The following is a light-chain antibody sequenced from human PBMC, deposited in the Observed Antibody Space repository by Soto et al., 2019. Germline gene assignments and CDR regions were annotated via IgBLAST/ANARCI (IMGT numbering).Light chain of an antibody. Sequence: EIVMTQSPATLSVSLGERATLSCRASQSVSSNLAWYKQKPGQPPSLLIYGASARATGIPARFSGSGSGTEFTLTISSLQSEDFAVYYCQQRGNWPSFGGGTKVEIK. J-gene: IGKJ4*01. CDR2: GAS. V-gene: IGKV3-15*01. CDR1: QSVSSN. CDR3: QQRGNWPS.